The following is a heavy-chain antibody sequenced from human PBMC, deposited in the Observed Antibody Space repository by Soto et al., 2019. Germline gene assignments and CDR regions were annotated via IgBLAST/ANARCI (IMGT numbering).Heavy chain of an antibody. CDR2: ISYDGSNK. J-gene: IGHJ4*02. V-gene: IGHV3-30*18. CDR3: AKGGKSGYDLAY. D-gene: IGHD5-12*01. Sequence: GGSLRLCCAASGLTFSSYGMHWVRQAPGKGLEWVAVISYDGSNKYYADSVKGRFTISRDNSKNTLYLQMNSLRAEDTAVYYCAKGGKSGYDLAYWGQGTLVTVSS. CDR1: GLTFSSYG.